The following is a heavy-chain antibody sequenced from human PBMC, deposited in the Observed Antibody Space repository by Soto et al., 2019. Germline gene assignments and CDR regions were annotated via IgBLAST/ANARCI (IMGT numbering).Heavy chain of an antibody. V-gene: IGHV3-33*01. CDR1: GFTFSSYG. CDR3: ARDTLFDVWSYTYYYYYMDV. D-gene: IGHD3-3*01. Sequence: GGSLRLSCAASGFTFSSYGMHWVRQAPGKGLEWVAVLCYDGSNKYYADSVKGRFTISRYNSKYTLYLQMNSLRAEDTVVYYCARDTLFDVWSYTYYYYYMDVWGKGTTVTVSS. CDR2: LCYDGSNK. J-gene: IGHJ6*03.